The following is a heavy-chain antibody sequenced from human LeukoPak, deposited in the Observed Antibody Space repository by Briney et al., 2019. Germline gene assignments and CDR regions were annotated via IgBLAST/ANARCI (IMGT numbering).Heavy chain of an antibody. Sequence: PGRSLRLSCAASGFTFSSYWMSWVRQAPGKGLEWVANIKQDGSEEYYVDSVKGRFTISRDNAKNSLYLQMNSLRAEDTAVYYCARAPREWLLGYYFDYWGQGTLVTVSS. CDR1: GFTFSSYW. CDR2: IKQDGSEE. J-gene: IGHJ4*02. V-gene: IGHV3-7*01. CDR3: ARAPREWLLGYYFDY. D-gene: IGHD3-3*01.